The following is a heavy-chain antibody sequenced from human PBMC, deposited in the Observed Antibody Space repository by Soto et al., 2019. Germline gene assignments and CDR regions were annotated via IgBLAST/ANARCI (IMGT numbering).Heavy chain of an antibody. CDR2: IYYSGST. CDR3: ARYSSSWPYNWFDP. V-gene: IGHV4-39*01. Sequence: PSETLSLTCTVSGGSISSSSYYWGWIRQPPGKGLEWIGNIYYSGSTYYNPSLKSRVTTSVDTSKNQFSLKLSSVTAADTAVYYCARYSSSWPYNWFDPWGQGTLVTVSS. CDR1: GGSISSSSYY. D-gene: IGHD6-13*01. J-gene: IGHJ5*02.